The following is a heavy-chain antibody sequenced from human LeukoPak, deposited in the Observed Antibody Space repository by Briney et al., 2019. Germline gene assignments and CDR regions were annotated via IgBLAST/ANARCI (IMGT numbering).Heavy chain of an antibody. D-gene: IGHD6-13*01. CDR2: IGSGSGGRT. CDR3: VQSTAWYRSSWYLIY. J-gene: IGHJ4*02. Sequence: GGSLRLSCAASGFAFSSYAMTWVRQAPGKGLEWVSGIGSGSGGRTYYADSVKGRFSISRDNSRDTLNLQMNSLRAEDTAIYYCVQSTAWYRSSWYLIYWGQGILVTVSS. CDR1: GFAFSSYA. V-gene: IGHV3-23*01.